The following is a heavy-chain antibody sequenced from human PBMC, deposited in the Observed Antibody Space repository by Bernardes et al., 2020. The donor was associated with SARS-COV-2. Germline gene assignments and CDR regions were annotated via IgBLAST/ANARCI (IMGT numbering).Heavy chain of an antibody. CDR2: ISSSSSYI. CDR1: GFTFSSYS. V-gene: IGHV3-21*01. Sequence: GESLGLSCAASGFTFSSYSMNWVRQAPGKWLECVSSISSSSSYIYYADSVKGRFTISRDNAKNSLYLQMNSLRAEDTAVYYCARDVAGEEGLWGQGTLVTVSS. D-gene: IGHD2-15*01. J-gene: IGHJ4*02. CDR3: ARDVAGEEGL.